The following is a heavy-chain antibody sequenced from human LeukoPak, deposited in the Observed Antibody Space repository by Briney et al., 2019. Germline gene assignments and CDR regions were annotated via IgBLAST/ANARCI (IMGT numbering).Heavy chain of an antibody. J-gene: IGHJ4*02. D-gene: IGHD1-26*01. Sequence: ASVKVSCKASGYTFTNYGINWVRQAPGQGLEWMGWISAYNGHTNYAQKFQGRVTMTTDKSTTTGYMEMRSLRSDDTAVYYCARDGTPYNGSSKGDYWGQGTLVTVSS. CDR2: ISAYNGHT. CDR3: ARDGTPYNGSSKGDY. CDR1: GYTFTNYG. V-gene: IGHV1-18*01.